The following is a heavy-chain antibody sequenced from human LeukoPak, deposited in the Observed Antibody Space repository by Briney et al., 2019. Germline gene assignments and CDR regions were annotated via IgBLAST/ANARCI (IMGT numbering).Heavy chain of an antibody. D-gene: IGHD3-22*01. Sequence: SETLSLTCTVSGGSISSGGYYWSWIRQHPGKGLEWTGYIYYSGRTYYNPSLKSRVAMSVDTSKKQFSRPRSVTAADTATFYCARDCSGGSSNSITVTAVVLLGTNFDYWGQGTLVTVSS. V-gene: IGHV4-31*03. CDR1: GGSISSGGYY. CDR2: IYYSGRT. CDR3: ARDCSGGSSNSITVTAVVLLGTNFDY. J-gene: IGHJ4*02.